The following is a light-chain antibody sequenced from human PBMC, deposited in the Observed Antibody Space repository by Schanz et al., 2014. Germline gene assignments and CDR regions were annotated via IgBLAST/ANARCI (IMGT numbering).Light chain of an antibody. CDR1: SSDIGGYNF. V-gene: IGLV2-14*03. CDR3: SSYTSISTLNYV. CDR2: DVT. J-gene: IGLJ1*01. Sequence: QSALTQPASVSGSPGQSITISCTGTSSDIGGYNFVSWYQQHPGKAPKLVIFDVTSRPSGISARFSGSKSGNTASLTISGLQAEDEADYYCSSYTSISTLNYVFGSGTKLTVL.